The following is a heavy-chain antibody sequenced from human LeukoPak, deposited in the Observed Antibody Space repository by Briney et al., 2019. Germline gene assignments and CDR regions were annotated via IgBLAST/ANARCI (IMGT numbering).Heavy chain of an antibody. CDR2: IKSDGSTT. J-gene: IGHJ5*02. Sequence: PGGSLRLSCAASGFTLSSYWMHWVRQAPGKGPVWVSRIKSDGSTTNYADSVKGRFTTSRDNAKNTLYLQMNSLRTEDTAVYYCARELAVGGTWFDPWGQGTLVTVSS. CDR1: GFTLSSYW. V-gene: IGHV3-74*01. D-gene: IGHD6-19*01. CDR3: ARELAVGGTWFDP.